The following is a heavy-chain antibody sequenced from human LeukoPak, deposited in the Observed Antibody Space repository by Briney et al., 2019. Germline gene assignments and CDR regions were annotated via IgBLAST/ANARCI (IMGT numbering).Heavy chain of an antibody. CDR1: GGSTTNYY. V-gene: IGHV4-59*01. CDR3: ARGPTRYYFDY. CDR2: IYYSGNT. Sequence: SETLSLSCTVSGGSTTNYYWSWIRQPPGKGLEWIGYIYYSGNTNCNPSLKSRVTISVDTFNNQFSLNLSSVTAADTAVYYCARGPTRYYFDYWGQGTLVTVSS. J-gene: IGHJ4*02.